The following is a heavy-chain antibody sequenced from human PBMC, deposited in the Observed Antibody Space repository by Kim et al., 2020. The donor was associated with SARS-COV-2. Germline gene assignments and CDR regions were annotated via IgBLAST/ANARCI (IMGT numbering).Heavy chain of an antibody. CDR1: GFTLSTSA. J-gene: IGHJ4*02. V-gene: IGHV3-23*01. Sequence: GGSLRLSCAVSGFTLSTSAMSWVRQAPGEGLEWVSSIVSGGATLYADSVKGRFTISRDNSMNTLYLQMGSLRVDDTAFYYCAKTGQFDSWGQGTLVTVSS. D-gene: IGHD1-1*01. CDR2: IVSGGAT. CDR3: AKTGQFDS.